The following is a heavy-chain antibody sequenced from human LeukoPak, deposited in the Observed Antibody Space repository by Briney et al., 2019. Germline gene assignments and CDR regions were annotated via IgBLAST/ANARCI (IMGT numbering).Heavy chain of an antibody. J-gene: IGHJ5*02. V-gene: IGHV3-9*01. CDR2: ISWNSGSI. CDR1: GFTFDDYA. CDR3: AKDIEQQLVFWFDP. D-gene: IGHD6-13*01. Sequence: PGGSLRLSCAASGFTFDDYAMHWVRQAPGKGLEWVSGISWNSGSIGYADSVKGRFTISRDNAKNSLYLQMNSLRAEDTALYYCAKDIEQQLVFWFDPWGQGTLVIVSS.